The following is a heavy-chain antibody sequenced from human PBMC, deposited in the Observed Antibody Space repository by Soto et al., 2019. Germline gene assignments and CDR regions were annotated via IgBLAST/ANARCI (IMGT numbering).Heavy chain of an antibody. CDR2: SSGSGSGGST. J-gene: IGHJ4*02. CDR1: GFTFTNYA. Sequence: EVQLLESGGGLVQPGGSLRLSCAASGFTFTNYAMTWVRQAPGKGLEWVSISSGSGSGGSTNYADSVKGRFTISRDNSKNTLYLQMNSLRFEDTAVYYCAKARDDYRNYVFDYWGQGTLVTVSS. CDR3: AKARDDYRNYVFDY. D-gene: IGHD4-4*01. V-gene: IGHV3-23*01.